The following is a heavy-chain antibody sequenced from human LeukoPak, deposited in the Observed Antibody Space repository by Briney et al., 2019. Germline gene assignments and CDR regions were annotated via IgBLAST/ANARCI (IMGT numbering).Heavy chain of an antibody. CDR2: ISSSGGTT. V-gene: IGHV3-23*01. CDR3: AKAGSIRFDY. J-gene: IGHJ4*02. D-gene: IGHD1-26*01. CDR1: GFTFSNYG. Sequence: PGRTLRLSCVASGFTFSNYGMTWVRQAPGKGLEWVSGISSSGGTTYYADSVKGRFTVSRDNSKNTLYLQINRLRAEDTAVYYCAKAGSIRFDYWGQGTLVTVSS.